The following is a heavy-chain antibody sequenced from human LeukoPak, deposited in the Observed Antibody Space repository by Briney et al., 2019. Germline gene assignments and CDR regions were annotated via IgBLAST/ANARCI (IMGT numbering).Heavy chain of an antibody. V-gene: IGHV1-2*04. CDR3: VRSAVAGTLGYFDC. Sequence: ASVKVSCKASGYTFTGYYMHWVRQAPGQGLEWMGWINPNSGGTNYAQKFQGWVTMTRDTSISTAYMELSRLRSDDTAVYYCVRSAVAGTLGYFDCWGQGTLVTVSS. CDR1: GYTFTGYY. D-gene: IGHD6-19*01. J-gene: IGHJ4*02. CDR2: INPNSGGT.